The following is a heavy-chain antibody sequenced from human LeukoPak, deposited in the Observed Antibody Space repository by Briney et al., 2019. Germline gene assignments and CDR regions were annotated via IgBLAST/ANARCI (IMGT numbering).Heavy chain of an antibody. D-gene: IGHD2-2*02. Sequence: SETLSLTCTVSGGSISSSSYYWGWIRQPPGKGLEWIGSIYYSGSTYYNPSLKSRVTISVDTSKNQFSLKLSSVTAADTAVYYCARERVVPAAIPGIWFDPWGQGTLVTVSS. CDR2: IYYSGST. CDR1: GGSISSSSYY. V-gene: IGHV4-39*07. J-gene: IGHJ5*02. CDR3: ARERVVPAAIPGIWFDP.